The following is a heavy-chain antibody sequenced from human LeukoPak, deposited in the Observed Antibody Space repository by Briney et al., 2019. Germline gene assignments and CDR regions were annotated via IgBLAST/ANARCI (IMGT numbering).Heavy chain of an antibody. CDR1: GLTFSGFE. CDR2: IRHDGFTK. CDR3: ARRFRD. J-gene: IGHJ4*02. V-gene: IGHV3-48*03. D-gene: IGHD5-24*01. Sequence: GGSLRLSCVGSGLTFSGFELNWVRQAPGKGLEWVSYIRHDGFTKTYADSVKGRFTISRDDAENSLYLQMNSLRAEDTAIYYCARRFRDWGQGILVTVSS.